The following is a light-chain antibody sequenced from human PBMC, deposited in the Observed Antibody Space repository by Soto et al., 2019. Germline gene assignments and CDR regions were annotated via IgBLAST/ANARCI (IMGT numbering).Light chain of an antibody. CDR2: GAS. V-gene: IGKV3-20*01. CDR3: QQYDTSPLT. Sequence: EIVLTQSPATLSLSPGERATLSCRASQSVSSSYLAWYQQKPGQAPRLLIYGASSRATGIPDRFSGGGSGTDFTLTISGLEPEDFAVYYCQQYDTSPLTFGQGTQVEIK. J-gene: IGKJ1*01. CDR1: QSVSSSY.